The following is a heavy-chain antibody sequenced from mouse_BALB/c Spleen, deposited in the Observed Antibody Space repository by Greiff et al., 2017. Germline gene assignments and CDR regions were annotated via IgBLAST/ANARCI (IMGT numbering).Heavy chain of an antibody. CDR3: ARKEYADYYFDY. V-gene: IGHV5-17*02. CDR1: GFTFSSFG. CDR2: ISSGSSTI. Sequence: EVQRVESGGGLVQPGGSRKLSCAASGFTFSSFGMHWVRQAPEKGLEWVAYISSGSSTIYYADTVKGRFTISRDNPKNTLFLQMTSLRSEDTAMYYCARKEYADYYFDYWGQGTTLTVSS. J-gene: IGHJ2*01. D-gene: IGHD5-1*01.